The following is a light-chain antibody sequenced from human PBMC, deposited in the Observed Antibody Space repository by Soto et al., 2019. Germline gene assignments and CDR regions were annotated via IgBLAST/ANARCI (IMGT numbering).Light chain of an antibody. CDR2: GAS. CDR1: QSVSSSY. J-gene: IGKJ3*01. Sequence: EIVLTQSPGTLSLSPGERATLSCRASQSVSSSYLAWYQQKPGQAPRLLIYGASSGATGIPDRFSGSGSGTDFTLTISRLEPEDFAVYYCQQYGTFGPGTKVDIK. CDR3: QQYGT. V-gene: IGKV3-20*01.